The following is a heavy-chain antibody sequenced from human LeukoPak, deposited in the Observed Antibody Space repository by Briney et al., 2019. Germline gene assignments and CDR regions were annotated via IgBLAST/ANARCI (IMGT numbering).Heavy chain of an antibody. V-gene: IGHV4-34*01. CDR3: ARQWLVSDGDFDY. D-gene: IGHD6-19*01. J-gene: IGHJ4*02. CDR2: INHSGST. CDR1: GGSFSGYY. Sequence: SETLSLTCAVYGGSFSGYYWSWIRQPPGKGLEWIGEINHSGSTNYNPSLKSRVTISVDKSKNQFSLKLSSVTAADTAVYYCARQWLVSDGDFDYWGQGTLVTVSS.